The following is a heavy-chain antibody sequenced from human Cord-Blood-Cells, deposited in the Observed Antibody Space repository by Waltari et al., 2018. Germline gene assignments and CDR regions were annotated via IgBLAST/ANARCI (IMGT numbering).Heavy chain of an antibody. CDR3: ARGPYDSSGYYFYY. CDR2: INHSGST. CDR1: GGSFSGYY. D-gene: IGHD3-22*01. V-gene: IGHV4-34*01. J-gene: IGHJ4*02. Sequence: QVQLQQWGAGLLKPSETLSLTCAVYGGSFSGYYWSWIRQPPGKGLEWIGEINHSGSTNYHPSLKSRVTISVDTSKNQFSLKLSSVTAADTAVYYCARGPYDSSGYYFYYWGQGTLVTVSS.